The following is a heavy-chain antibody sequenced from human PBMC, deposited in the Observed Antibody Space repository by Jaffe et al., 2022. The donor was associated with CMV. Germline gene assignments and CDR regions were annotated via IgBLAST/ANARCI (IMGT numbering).Heavy chain of an antibody. CDR2: INHSGST. CDR1: GGSFSGYY. Sequence: QVQLQQWGAGLLKPSETLSLTCAVYGGSFSGYYWSWIRQPPGKGLEWIGEINHSGSTNYNPSLKSRVTISVDTSKNQFSLKLSSVTAADTAVYYCATRGYCSSTSCFRYYYYYMDVWGKGTTVTVSS. V-gene: IGHV4-34*01. CDR3: ATRGYCSSTSCFRYYYYYMDV. D-gene: IGHD2-2*01. J-gene: IGHJ6*03.